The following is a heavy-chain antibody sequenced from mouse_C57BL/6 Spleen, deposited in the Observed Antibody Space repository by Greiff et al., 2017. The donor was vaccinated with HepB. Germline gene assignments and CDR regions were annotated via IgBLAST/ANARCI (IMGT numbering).Heavy chain of an antibody. D-gene: IGHD5-5*01. CDR1: GFTFSSYA. Sequence: EVKLMESGGGLVKPGGSLKLSCAASGFTFSSYAMSWVRQTPEKRLEWVATISDGGSYIYYPDNVKGRFTISRDNAKNNLYLQMSHLKSEDTAMYYCARGELPTSYYYAMDYWGQGTSVTVSS. CDR3: ARGELPTSYYYAMDY. V-gene: IGHV5-4*03. CDR2: ISDGGSYI. J-gene: IGHJ4*01.